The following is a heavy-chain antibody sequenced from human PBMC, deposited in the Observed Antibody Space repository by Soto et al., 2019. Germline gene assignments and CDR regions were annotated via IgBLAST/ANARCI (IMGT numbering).Heavy chain of an antibody. J-gene: IGHJ6*02. V-gene: IGHV1-18*01. Sequence: QAQLVQSGAEVKKPGASVKVSCKASGYTFYSHSISWVRQAPGQGLEWMGRISSDNGNTRYAQKFRVRVTMTTDTSTSTVYMELRNLRSDDTAVYYCARCIQQDYYYGMDVWGQGTTVTVSS. D-gene: IGHD5-18*01. CDR1: GYTFYSHS. CDR3: ARCIQQDYYYGMDV. CDR2: ISSDNGNT.